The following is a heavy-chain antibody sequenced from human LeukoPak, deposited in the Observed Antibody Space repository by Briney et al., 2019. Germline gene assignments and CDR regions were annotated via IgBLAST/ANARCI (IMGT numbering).Heavy chain of an antibody. Sequence: PGGSLRLSCAASGFTFNNYAMNWVCQTPGGRLEWVSFIGISSGPLLYADSVKGRFTISRDNAKASVYLQMNRLRAEDTAVYYCARAKGYTSSYSFDYWGQGILVTVSS. CDR3: ARAKGYTSSYSFDY. J-gene: IGHJ4*02. CDR1: GFTFNNYA. V-gene: IGHV3-48*04. D-gene: IGHD3-10*01. CDR2: IGISSGPL.